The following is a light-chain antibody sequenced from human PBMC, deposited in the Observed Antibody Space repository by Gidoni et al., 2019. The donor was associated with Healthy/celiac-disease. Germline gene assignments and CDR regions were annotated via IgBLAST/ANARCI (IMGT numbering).Light chain of an antibody. J-gene: IGLJ1*01. Sequence: SSDLTQDPAVSVALGQKVRITCQGDSLRSYYASWYQQKPGQAPVLVIYGKNNRPSGIPDRFSGSSSGNTASLTITGAQAEDEADYYCNSRDSSGNHVFGTGTKVTVL. CDR3: NSRDSSGNHV. CDR1: SLRSYY. V-gene: IGLV3-19*01. CDR2: GKN.